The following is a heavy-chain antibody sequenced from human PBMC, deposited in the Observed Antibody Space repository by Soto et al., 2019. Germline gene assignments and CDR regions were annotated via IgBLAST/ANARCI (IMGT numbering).Heavy chain of an antibody. V-gene: IGHV3-7*04. Sequence: EVQLVESGGGLVQPGGSLRLSCAASGFTFNTYWMTWVRQAPGKGLEWVANIKQDGSEKYNVDSVKGRFTISRDNAKNSLYLQMNSLRAEDTAVYYCAGAMWANLWDNWGQGTLVTVSS. CDR2: IKQDGSEK. D-gene: IGHD2-21*01. J-gene: IGHJ4*02. CDR1: GFTFNTYW. CDR3: AGAMWANLWDN.